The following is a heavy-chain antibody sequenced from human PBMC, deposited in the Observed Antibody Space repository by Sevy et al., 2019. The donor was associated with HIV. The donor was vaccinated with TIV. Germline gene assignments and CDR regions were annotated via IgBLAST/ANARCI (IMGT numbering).Heavy chain of an antibody. J-gene: IGHJ6*02. CDR2: ISWNSRNI. V-gene: IGHV3-9*01. CDR1: GFPFNDHA. Sequence: GGSLRLSCAASGFPFNDHAMHWVRQVPGKGLEWVSGISWNSRNIGYADSVKGRFTSSRDNARHFVYMEMKSLRPEDTAFYYCAKDINRGCDGVNCYSYYYYFYGLDVWVQGTTVTVSS. CDR3: AKDINRGCDGVNCYSYYYYFYGLDV. D-gene: IGHD2-21*01.